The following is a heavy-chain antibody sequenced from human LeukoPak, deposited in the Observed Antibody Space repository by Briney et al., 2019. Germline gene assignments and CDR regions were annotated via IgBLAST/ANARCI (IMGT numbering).Heavy chain of an antibody. CDR3: ASPKGGNYALS. V-gene: IGHV3-7*01. D-gene: IGHD1-7*01. J-gene: IGHJ4*02. Sequence: GGSLRLSCAASGFTFSNYWMSWVRQAPGKGLEWVANIKQDGSEKYYVDSVKGRFTISRDNAKNSLYLQMNSLRAEDTAVYYCASPKGGNYALSWGQGTLVTVSS. CDR2: IKQDGSEK. CDR1: GFTFSNYW.